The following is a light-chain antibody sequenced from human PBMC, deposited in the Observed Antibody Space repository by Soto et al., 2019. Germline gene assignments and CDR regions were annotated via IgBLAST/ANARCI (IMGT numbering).Light chain of an antibody. V-gene: IGKV1-5*03. Sequence: DIQMTQSPSTLSASVGDRVTITCRASQCISSWLAWYQQIPGKAPKVLIYKASSLDSGVPSRFSGSGSGTEFTLTISSLQPDDFVTYYCQQYNSFPLTFGGGTRVDLK. J-gene: IGKJ4*01. CDR1: QCISSW. CDR2: KAS. CDR3: QQYNSFPLT.